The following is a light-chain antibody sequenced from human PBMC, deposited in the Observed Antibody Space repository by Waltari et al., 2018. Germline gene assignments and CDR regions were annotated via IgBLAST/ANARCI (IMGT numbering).Light chain of an antibody. CDR1: SSDVGGYNY. V-gene: IGLV2-14*03. CDR2: NVS. CDR3: SSYTNSNTGV. J-gene: IGLJ3*02. Sequence: QSALTQPASVSGSPGQSITISCTGTSSDVGGYNYVAWYHQHPGKAPKVLIYNVSNRPSGGSQRFCGSKSGNTASLTISGLQAEDEADYYCSSYTNSNTGVFGGGTKLTGL.